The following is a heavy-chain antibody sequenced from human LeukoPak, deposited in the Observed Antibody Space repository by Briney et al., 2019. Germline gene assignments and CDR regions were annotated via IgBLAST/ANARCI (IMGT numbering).Heavy chain of an antibody. J-gene: IGHJ4*02. CDR2: TSANNGNT. Sequence: GASVKVSCKGSGFTFTSYGISWVRQAPGQGLEWMGWTSANNGNTNYAQKLQGRVTMTTDTSTSTAYMELRSLRSDDTAVYYCARDHYFGSGSYPGDWGQGTLVTVSS. CDR1: GFTFTSYG. V-gene: IGHV1-18*01. D-gene: IGHD3-10*01. CDR3: ARDHYFGSGSYPGD.